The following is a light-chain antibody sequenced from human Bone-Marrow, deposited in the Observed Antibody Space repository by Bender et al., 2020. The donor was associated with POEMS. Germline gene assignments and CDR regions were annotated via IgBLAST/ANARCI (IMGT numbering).Light chain of an antibody. CDR1: SSNIGNNY. J-gene: IGLJ3*02. CDR3: AVWDDSLSAWV. Sequence: QSVLTQPPSASGTPGQRVTISCFGSSSNIGNNYVHWYQQLPGMAPKLLIYRNSQRPSGVPDRISGSKSGTSASLAISGLRFEDEADYHCAVWDDSLSAWVFGGGTKLTVL. CDR2: RNS. V-gene: IGLV1-47*01.